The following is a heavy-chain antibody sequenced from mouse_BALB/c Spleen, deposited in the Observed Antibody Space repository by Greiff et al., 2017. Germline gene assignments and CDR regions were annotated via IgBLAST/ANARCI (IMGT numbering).Heavy chain of an antibody. D-gene: IGHD1-1*01. J-gene: IGHJ3*01. V-gene: IGHV5-9-4*01. CDR2: ISSGGSYT. Sequence: EVKLVESGGGLVKPGGSLKLSCAASGFTFSSYAMSWVRQSPEKRLEWVAEISSGGSYTYYPDTVTGRFTISRDNAKNTLYLEMSSLRSEDTAMYYCARDGSTFAYWGQGTLVTVSA. CDR3: ARDGSTFAY. CDR1: GFTFSSYA.